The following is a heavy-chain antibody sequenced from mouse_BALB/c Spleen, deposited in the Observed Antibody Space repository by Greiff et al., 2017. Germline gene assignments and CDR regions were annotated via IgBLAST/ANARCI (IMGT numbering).Heavy chain of an antibody. CDR1: GFTFSSYA. J-gene: IGHJ2*01. V-gene: IGHV5-6-5*01. D-gene: IGHD2-10*02. CDR3: ASGQDGPVWFYFDY. Sequence: VQLKESGGGLVKPGGSLKLSCAASGFTFSSYAMSWVRQTPEKRLEWVASISSGGSTYYPDSVKGRFTISRDNARNILYLQMSSLRSEDTAMYYCASGQDGPVWFYFDYWGQGTTLTVSS. CDR2: ISSGGST.